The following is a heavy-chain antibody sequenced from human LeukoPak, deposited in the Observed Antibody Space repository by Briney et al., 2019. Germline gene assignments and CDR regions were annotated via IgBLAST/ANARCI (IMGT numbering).Heavy chain of an antibody. CDR1: GFISNISA. Sequence: PGGSLRLSCATSGFISNISAMNWVRQAPGKGLEWVAVIWYDGSNKYYADSVKGRFTISRDNSKNTLYLQMNSLRAEDTAVYYCARAAKMYWFDPWGQGTLVTVSS. V-gene: IGHV3-33*08. CDR2: IWYDGSNK. CDR3: ARAAKMYWFDP. J-gene: IGHJ5*02.